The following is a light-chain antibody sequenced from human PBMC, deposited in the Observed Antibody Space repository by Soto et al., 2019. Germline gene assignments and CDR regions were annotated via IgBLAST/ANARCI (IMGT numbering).Light chain of an antibody. CDR3: QQSDNLPLT. J-gene: IGKJ4*01. V-gene: IGKV1-33*01. CDR2: HAS. Sequence: DTQMTQSPSSLSASVGDRVTITCQASQGIAKYLHWYQQKPGKAPKLLIYHASNLQTGVPSRFIGTGSGTDFTFTISSLQPEDIPTYYFQQSDNLPLTFGGGTKVEI. CDR1: QGIAKY.